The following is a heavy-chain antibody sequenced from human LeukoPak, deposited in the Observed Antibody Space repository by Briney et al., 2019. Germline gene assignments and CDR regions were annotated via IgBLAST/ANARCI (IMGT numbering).Heavy chain of an antibody. Sequence: ASVKVSCKASGYTFTSYGISWVRQAPGQGLEWMGWISAYNGYTDYAQKLQFRVTMTTDTSTSTAYMELRSLRSEDTAVYYCARDKAVTTEVTQHFQHWGQGTLVTVSS. J-gene: IGHJ1*01. V-gene: IGHV1-18*01. CDR1: GYTFTSYG. CDR2: ISAYNGYT. CDR3: ARDKAVTTEVTQHFQH. D-gene: IGHD4-23*01.